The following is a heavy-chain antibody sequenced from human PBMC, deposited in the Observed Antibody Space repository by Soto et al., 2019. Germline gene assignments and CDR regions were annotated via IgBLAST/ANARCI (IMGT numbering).Heavy chain of an antibody. D-gene: IGHD3-9*01. J-gene: IGHJ4*02. CDR1: GYTFTSYA. CDR2: INAGNGNT. CDR3: ARDGYYDILTGLFDY. V-gene: IGHV1-3*01. Sequence: GASVKVSCKASGYTFTSYAMHWVRQAPGQRLGWMGWINAGNGNTKYSQKFQGRVTITRDTSASTAYMELSSLRSEDTAVYYCARDGYYDILTGLFDYWGQGTLVTVSS.